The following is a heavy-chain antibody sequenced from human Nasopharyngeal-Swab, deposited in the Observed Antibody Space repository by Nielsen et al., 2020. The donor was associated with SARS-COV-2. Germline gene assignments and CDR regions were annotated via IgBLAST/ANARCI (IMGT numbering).Heavy chain of an antibody. V-gene: IGHV4-4*02. CDR3: ARESSGWYHDYYYGMDV. CDR2: IYPSGRT. Sequence: VREPPGKGLEWIGEIYPSGRTAYNPSLKSRVTISVDTSKNQFSLKLSSVTAADTAVYYCARESSGWYHDYYYGMDVWGQGTTVTVSS. J-gene: IGHJ6*02. D-gene: IGHD6-19*01.